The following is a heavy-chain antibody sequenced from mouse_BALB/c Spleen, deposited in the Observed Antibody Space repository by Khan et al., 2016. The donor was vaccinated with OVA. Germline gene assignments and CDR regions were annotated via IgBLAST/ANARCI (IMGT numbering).Heavy chain of an antibody. D-gene: IGHD3-3*01. CDR1: GFSLSRYS. J-gene: IGHJ1*01. V-gene: IGHV2-6-4*01. Sequence: QVQLKESGPGLVAPSQSLSITCTVSGFSLSRYSVHWVRQPPGKGLEWLGMIWVGGSTDYNSALKSRLSISKDNSKSQVFLKMNSLQTDDTAMYYCARNRDGGSYWYFYVWGAGTTVTVSS. CDR3: ARNRDGGSYWYFYV. CDR2: IWVGGST.